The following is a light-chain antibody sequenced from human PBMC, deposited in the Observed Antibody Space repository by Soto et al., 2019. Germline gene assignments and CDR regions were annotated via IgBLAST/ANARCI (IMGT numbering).Light chain of an antibody. CDR1: QLFSSN. V-gene: IGKV3-15*01. CDR2: GSS. Sequence: EIVMTQSPATLSVSPGESVTLSCRASQLFSSNLAWYQRRPDQAPRLLIYGSSTRATGVPPRFSGSASGTEFTLTISSLQSEDFGVYYCQQYNDWPRTFGQGTRLEIK. J-gene: IGKJ5*01. CDR3: QQYNDWPRT.